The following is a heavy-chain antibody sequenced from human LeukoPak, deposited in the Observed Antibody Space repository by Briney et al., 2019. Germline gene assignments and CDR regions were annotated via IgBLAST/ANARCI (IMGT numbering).Heavy chain of an antibody. CDR1: GYTFTSYG. Sequence: ASVKVSCKASGYTFTSYGISWVRQAPGQGLEWMGGIIPIFGTANYAQKFQGRVTITADESTSTAYMELSSLRSEDTAVYYCARPIAAAGPRGFDYWGQGTLVTVSS. CDR2: IIPIFGTA. CDR3: ARPIAAAGPRGFDY. D-gene: IGHD6-13*01. V-gene: IGHV1-69*13. J-gene: IGHJ4*02.